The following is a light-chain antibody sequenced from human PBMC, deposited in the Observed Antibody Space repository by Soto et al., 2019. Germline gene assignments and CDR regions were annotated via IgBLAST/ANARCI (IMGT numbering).Light chain of an antibody. V-gene: IGLV4-69*01. CDR2: LNSDGSH. J-gene: IGLJ3*02. Sequence: QLVLTQSHSASASLGASVKLTCTLSSGHSSYTIAWHQQQPEKGPRYLMTLNSDGSHSKGDGIPDRFSGSSSGAERYLSISSLQSEDEADYYCQTWGTGIEVFGGGTKLTVL. CDR3: QTWGTGIEV. CDR1: SGHSSYT.